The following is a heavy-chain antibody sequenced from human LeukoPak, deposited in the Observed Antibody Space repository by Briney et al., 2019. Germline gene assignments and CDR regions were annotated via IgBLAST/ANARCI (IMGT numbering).Heavy chain of an antibody. Sequence: GGSLRLSCAASGFSFSSHWMSWVRRAPGKGLEWVADIKQGGSEEIYLDSVNGRFTISRDDATKSVDLQMNSLRVEDTGLYYCARGPSYGSRCDYLDSWGQGTLVTASS. CDR2: IKQGGSEE. CDR1: GFSFSSHW. V-gene: IGHV3-7*01. J-gene: IGHJ4*02. CDR3: ARGPSYGSRCDYLDS. D-gene: IGHD3-10*01.